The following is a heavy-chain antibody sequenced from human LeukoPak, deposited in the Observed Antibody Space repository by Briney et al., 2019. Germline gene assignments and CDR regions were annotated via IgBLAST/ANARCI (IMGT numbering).Heavy chain of an antibody. J-gene: IGHJ6*02. CDR3: ARDQPKQGLVRSSGMDV. D-gene: IGHD6-19*01. CDR2: IYTSGST. CDR1: GGSISSYY. Sequence: SETLSLTCTVSGGSISSYYWSWTRQPAGKGLEWIGRIYTSGSTNYNPSLKSRVTMSVDTSKNQFSLKLSSVTAADTAVYYCARDQPKQGLVRSSGMDVWGQGTTVTVSS. V-gene: IGHV4-4*07.